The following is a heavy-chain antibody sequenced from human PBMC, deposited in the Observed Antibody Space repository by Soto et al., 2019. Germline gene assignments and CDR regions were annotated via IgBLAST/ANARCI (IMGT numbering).Heavy chain of an antibody. D-gene: IGHD2-8*01. CDR2: IYHIGHT. V-gene: IGHV4-4*02. CDR3: ARRTWGMDV. Sequence: QGQLQESGPGLVKHSGTLSLTCAVSGASISSSNWWSWVRQPPGKGLEWIGEIYHIGHTNYNPSLESPVTISVDKSKNQFSLRLSSVTVADTAVYYCARRTWGMDVWGQGTTVIVSS. CDR1: GASISSSNW. J-gene: IGHJ6*02.